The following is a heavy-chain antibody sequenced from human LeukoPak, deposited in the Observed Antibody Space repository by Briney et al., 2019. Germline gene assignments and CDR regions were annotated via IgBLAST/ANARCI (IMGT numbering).Heavy chain of an antibody. CDR3: ARAGYCTNGVCRGDFDY. V-gene: IGHV3-48*03. Sequence: GGSLRLSCAASGYTFSSYEMNWGRQAPGRGLEWVSYISSSGSTIYYADSVRGRFTISRDNAKNSLYLQMNSLRAEDTAVYYCARAGYCTNGVCRGDFDYWGQGTLVTVSS. CDR1: GYTFSSYE. CDR2: ISSSGSTI. D-gene: IGHD2-8*01. J-gene: IGHJ4*02.